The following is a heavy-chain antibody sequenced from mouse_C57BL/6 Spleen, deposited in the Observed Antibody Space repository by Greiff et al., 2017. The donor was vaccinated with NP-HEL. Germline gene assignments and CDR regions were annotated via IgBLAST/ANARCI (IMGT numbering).Heavy chain of an antibody. V-gene: IGHV1-69*01. CDR1: GYTFTSYC. D-gene: IGHD2-3*01. CDR2: IDPSDSYT. Sequence: QVQLQQPGAELVMPGASVKLSCKASGYTFTSYCMHWVKQRPGQGLEWIGEIDPSDSYTNYTPKFKGKSTMTVDKSSSTAYLQLSSLTSEDSAVSYCASYDGYSNWDFDVWGTGTTVTVSA. J-gene: IGHJ1*03. CDR3: ASYDGYSNWDFDV.